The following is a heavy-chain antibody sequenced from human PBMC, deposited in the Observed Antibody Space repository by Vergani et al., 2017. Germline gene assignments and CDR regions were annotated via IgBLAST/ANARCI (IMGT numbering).Heavy chain of an antibody. CDR1: GFTFSNAW. D-gene: IGHD3-3*01. CDR2: FYYSGST. V-gene: IGHV4-39*01. J-gene: IGHJ6*04. CDR3: ARHLSQRFLEWLLPSLDV. Sequence: QLVESGGGLVKPGGSLRLSCAASGFTFSNAWMSWVRQAPGKGLEWVGSFYYSGSTYYNPSLKSRVTISVDTSKNQFSLKLSSVTAADTAEYYCARHLSQRFLEWLLPSLDVWGKGTTVTVSS.